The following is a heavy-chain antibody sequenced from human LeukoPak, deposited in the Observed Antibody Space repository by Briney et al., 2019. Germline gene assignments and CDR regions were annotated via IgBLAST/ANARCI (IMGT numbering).Heavy chain of an antibody. CDR2: ISGSGGST. D-gene: IGHD5-12*01. J-gene: IGHJ4*02. CDR1: GFTFSSYA. Sequence: PGGSLRLSCAASGFTFSSYAMSWVRQAPGKGLEWVSAISGSGGSTYYADSVKGRFTISRDNSKNTLYLQMNSLRAEDTAVYYCAIHARGLVATTHYFDYWGQGTLVIVSS. CDR3: AIHARGLVATTHYFDY. V-gene: IGHV3-23*01.